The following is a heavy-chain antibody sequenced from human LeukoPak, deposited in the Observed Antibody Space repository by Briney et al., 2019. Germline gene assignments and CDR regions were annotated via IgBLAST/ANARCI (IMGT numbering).Heavy chain of an antibody. CDR3: AKDLSLLRGDIVVVTAPFPLDY. D-gene: IGHD2-21*02. J-gene: IGHJ4*02. V-gene: IGHV3-23*01. Sequence: GGSLRLACAASGFTFSSYAMSWVRQAPGKGLEWVSAISGSGGSTYYADSVKGRFTISRDNSKNTLYLQMNSLRAEDTAVYYCAKDLSLLRGDIVVVTAPFPLDYWGQGTLVTVSS. CDR2: ISGSGGST. CDR1: GFTFSSYA.